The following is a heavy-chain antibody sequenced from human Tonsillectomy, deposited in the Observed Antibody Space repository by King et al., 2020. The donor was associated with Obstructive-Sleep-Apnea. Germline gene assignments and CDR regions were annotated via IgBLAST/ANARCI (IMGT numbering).Heavy chain of an antibody. J-gene: IGHJ6*02. Sequence: QLVQSGAEVKRPGASVKVSCKASGYTFTSYGISWVRQAPGQGLEWMGWISPYNGNTYYAQKVQGRVTMTTDTSTSTAYMEVRGLRSDDTAVYYCARDPPHYSRDYYGMDVWGQGTTVTVSS. CDR1: GYTFTSYG. CDR2: ISPYNGNT. CDR3: ARDPPHYSRDYYGMDV. V-gene: IGHV1-18*01. D-gene: IGHD4-11*01.